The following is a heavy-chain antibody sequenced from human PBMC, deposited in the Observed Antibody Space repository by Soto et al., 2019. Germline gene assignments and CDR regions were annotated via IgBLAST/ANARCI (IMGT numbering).Heavy chain of an antibody. CDR3: AASIYYYGMDV. CDR1: GYTFTNYW. CDR2: IYPGDSDT. Sequence: PGESLKISCKGSGYTFTNYWIGWVRQMPGKGLEWMGIIYPGDSDTKYNPSFQGQVTISADKSITTTYLQWSSLKASDTAIYYCAASIYYYGMDVWGQGTTVTVSS. V-gene: IGHV5-51*01. J-gene: IGHJ6*02.